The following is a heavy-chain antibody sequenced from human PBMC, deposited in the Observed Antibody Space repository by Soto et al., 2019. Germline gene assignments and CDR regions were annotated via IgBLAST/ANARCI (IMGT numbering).Heavy chain of an antibody. CDR2: ISVSGGST. V-gene: IGHV3-23*01. CDR3: AGGAQTHDC. J-gene: IGHJ4*02. Sequence: EVQLLESGGGLVQPGGSLRLSCAASGFTFNTYAMTWVRQAPGKGLEWVSTISVSGGSTYYADSVKGRFTISRDNSKNTLYLQMISLRAEDTAVYYCAGGAQTHDCWGQGTLVTVSS. CDR1: GFTFNTYA.